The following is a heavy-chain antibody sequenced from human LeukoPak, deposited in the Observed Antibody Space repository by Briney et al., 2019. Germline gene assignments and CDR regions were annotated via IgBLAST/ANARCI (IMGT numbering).Heavy chain of an antibody. V-gene: IGHV3-53*01. D-gene: IGHD3-22*01. CDR2: IYSGGST. J-gene: IGHJ4*02. CDR1: GFTVSSNY. Sequence: GGSLRLSCAASGFTVSSNYMSWVRQAPGKGLEWVSVIYSGGSTYYADSVKGRFTISRDNSKNTLYLQMNSLRAEDTAVYYCATAVYYYDSSGYYYTPPDYWGQGTLVNVSS. CDR3: ATAVYYYDSSGYYYTPPDY.